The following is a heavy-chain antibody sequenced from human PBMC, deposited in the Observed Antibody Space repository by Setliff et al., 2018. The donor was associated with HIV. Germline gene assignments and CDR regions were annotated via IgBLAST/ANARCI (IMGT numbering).Heavy chain of an antibody. D-gene: IGHD3-10*01. J-gene: IGHJ4*02. CDR1: GGSISTSRHY. V-gene: IGHV4-39*07. CDR3: AGDDTVVRGHIDY. Sequence: SETLSLTCTVSGGSISTSRHYWGWIRQPPGKGLEWIGSIYYTGSTYYNPSLKSRVTISVDTSKNQFSLKLSSVTAADTAVYYCAGDDTVVRGHIDYWGQGTLVTVS. CDR2: IYYTGST.